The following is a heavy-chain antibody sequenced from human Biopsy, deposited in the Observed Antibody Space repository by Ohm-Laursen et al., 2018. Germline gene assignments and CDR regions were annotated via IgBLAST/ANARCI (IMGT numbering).Heavy chain of an antibody. D-gene: IGHD3-9*01. CDR3: VREPKTGTAEAWYFDL. V-gene: IGHV4-31*03. CDR2: ISYNERT. J-gene: IGHJ2*01. Sequence: PSDTLSLTCIVSGASDKTSGYFWTWIRQRPGKGLEWIGYISYNERTHYNPSLTSRLAISFDTSNNRISLQLRSVSVADTAVYYCVREPKTGTAEAWYFDLWGRGSPVTVPS. CDR1: GASDKTSGYF.